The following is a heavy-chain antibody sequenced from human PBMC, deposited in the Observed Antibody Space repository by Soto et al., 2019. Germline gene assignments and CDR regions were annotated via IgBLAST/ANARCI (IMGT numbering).Heavy chain of an antibody. V-gene: IGHV1-69*13. CDR3: ARDRGYSGSRGWFDP. CDR1: GGTFSSYA. Sequence: ASVKVSCKASGGTFSSYAISWVRQAPGQGLEWMGGIIPIFGTANYAQKFQGRVTITADESTSTAYMELSSLRSEDTAVYYCARDRGYSGSRGWFDPWGQVTLVTVSS. CDR2: IIPIFGTA. D-gene: IGHD5-12*01. J-gene: IGHJ5*02.